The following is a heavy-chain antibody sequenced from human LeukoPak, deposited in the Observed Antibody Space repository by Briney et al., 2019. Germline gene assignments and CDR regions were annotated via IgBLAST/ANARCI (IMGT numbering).Heavy chain of an antibody. J-gene: IGHJ5*02. CDR1: GYTFTSYD. V-gene: IGHV1-8*01. CDR3: ARDLYGDYGVPGS. D-gene: IGHD4-17*01. CDR2: MNPNSGNT. Sequence: ASVKVSCKASGYTFTSYDINWVRQATGQRLEWMGWMNPNSGNTGYAQKFQGRVTMTRDTSTSTVYMELSSLRSEDTAVYYCARDLYGDYGVPGSWGQGTLVTVSS.